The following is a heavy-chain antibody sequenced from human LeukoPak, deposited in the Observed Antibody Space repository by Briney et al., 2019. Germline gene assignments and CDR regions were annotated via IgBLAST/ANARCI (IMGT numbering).Heavy chain of an antibody. J-gene: IGHJ4*02. CDR3: ARGRTTTVTSYPYYFDH. CDR2: ITSSSSTI. V-gene: IGHV3-48*01. Sequence: GGSLRLSCAASGFTLSSYSMNWVRQAPGKGLEWISYITSSSSTIYYADSVKGRFTISRDNVKNSLYLQMNSLRAEDMAVYYCARGRTTTVTSYPYYFDHWGQGTLVTVSS. D-gene: IGHD4-17*01. CDR1: GFTLSSYS.